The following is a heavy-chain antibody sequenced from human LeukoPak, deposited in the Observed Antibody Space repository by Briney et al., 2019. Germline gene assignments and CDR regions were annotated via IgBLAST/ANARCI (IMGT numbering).Heavy chain of an antibody. CDR1: GGSISSSSYY. CDR2: IYYSGST. V-gene: IGHV4-39*01. D-gene: IGHD5-18*01. J-gene: IGHJ6*03. CDR3: ARHHAPYSYASAYYYYMDV. Sequence: PSETLSLTCTVSGGSISSSSYYWGWIRQPPGKGLEWIGSIYYSGSTYYNPSLKSRVTISVDTSKNQFSLKLSSVTAADTAVCYCARHHAPYSYASAYYYYMDVWGKGTTVTVSS.